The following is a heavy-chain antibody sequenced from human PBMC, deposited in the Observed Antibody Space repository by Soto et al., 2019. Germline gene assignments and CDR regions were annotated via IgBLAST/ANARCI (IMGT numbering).Heavy chain of an antibody. CDR3: AKDRRGGVYAISGPGDY. CDR2: ISGSGGST. Sequence: GGSLRLSCAASGFTFSSYAMSWVRQAPGKGLEWVSAISGSGGSTYYADSVKGRFTISRDNSKNTLYLQMNSLRAEDTAVYYCAKDRRGGVYAISGPGDYWGQGTLVTVSS. CDR1: GFTFSSYA. V-gene: IGHV3-23*01. D-gene: IGHD2-8*01. J-gene: IGHJ4*02.